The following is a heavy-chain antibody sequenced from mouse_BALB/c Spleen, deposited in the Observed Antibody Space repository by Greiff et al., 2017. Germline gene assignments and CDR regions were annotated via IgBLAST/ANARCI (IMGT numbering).Heavy chain of an antibody. D-gene: IGHD2-14*01. J-gene: IGHJ3*01. CDR2: ISYSGST. CDR1: GYSITSDYA. Sequence: EVKLMESGPGLVKPSQSLSLTCTVTGYSITSDYAWNWIRQFPGNKLEWMGYISYSGSTSYNPSLKSRISITRDTSKNQFFLQLNSVTTEDTATYYCAVRRGSWFAYWGQGTLVTVSA. V-gene: IGHV3-2*02. CDR3: AVRRGSWFAY.